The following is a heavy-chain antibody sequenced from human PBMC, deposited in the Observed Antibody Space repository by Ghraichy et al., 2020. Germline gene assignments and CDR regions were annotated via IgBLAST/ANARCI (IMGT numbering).Heavy chain of an antibody. J-gene: IGHJ4*02. D-gene: IGHD1-7*01. V-gene: IGHV1-69*04. CDR3: ATNWNYAGISYYFDY. CDR1: GGTFSSYA. Sequence: SVKVSCKASGGTFSSYAISWVRQAPGQGLEWMGRIIPILGIANYAQKFQGRVTITADKSTSTAYMELSSLRSEDTAVYYCATNWNYAGISYYFDYWGQGTLVTVSS. CDR2: IIPILGIA.